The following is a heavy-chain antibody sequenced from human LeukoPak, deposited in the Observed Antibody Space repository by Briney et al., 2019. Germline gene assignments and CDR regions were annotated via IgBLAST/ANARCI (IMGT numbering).Heavy chain of an antibody. Sequence: ASVKVSCKAPGYTFTRYDINWVRQATGQGLEWMGWMNPNSDNTGYAQKFQGRVTITRDTSISTAYMELRSLRSDDTAVYYCARGLGYSSGWYFDYWGQGTLVTVSS. CDR3: ARGLGYSSGWYFDY. V-gene: IGHV1-8*03. CDR2: MNPNSDNT. D-gene: IGHD6-19*01. J-gene: IGHJ4*02. CDR1: GYTFTRYD.